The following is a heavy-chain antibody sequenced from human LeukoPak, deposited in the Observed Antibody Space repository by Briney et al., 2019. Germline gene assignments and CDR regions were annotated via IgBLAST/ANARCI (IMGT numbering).Heavy chain of an antibody. J-gene: IGHJ6*03. D-gene: IGHD3/OR15-3a*01. CDR2: IAVGRGNT. Sequence: SVKVSCKASGFTFTSSTMQWVRQARGQRLEWIGCIAVGRGNTNYAQQFQERVTITRDMSTSTAYMGLSSLRSEGTAVYYCATNSDFWTGYYYYYMDVWGKGTTVTVSS. CDR3: ATNSDFWTGYYYYYMDV. CDR1: GFTFTSST. V-gene: IGHV1-58*02.